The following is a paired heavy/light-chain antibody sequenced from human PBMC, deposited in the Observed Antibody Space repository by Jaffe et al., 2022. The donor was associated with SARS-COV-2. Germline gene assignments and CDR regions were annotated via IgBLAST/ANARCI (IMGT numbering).Light chain of an antibody. Sequence: QSALTQPASVSGSPGQSITISCTGTSSDVLGYNYVSWYQHHPGKAPKLVIYEVTNRPSGVPDRFSGSESGNTASLTISGLQAEDEADYYCSSYANSNILFGGGTKLTVL. CDR1: SSDVLGYNY. J-gene: IGLJ2*01. CDR3: SSYANSNIL. V-gene: IGLV2-14*01. CDR2: EVT.
Heavy chain of an antibody. CDR1: GFSLRTSGVG. D-gene: IGHD3-16*01. CDR3: AHRLGPDGTNWSYGYFDY. Sequence: QITLKESGPTLVKPTETLTLTCTFSGFSLRTSGVGVGWIRQSPGKALEWLALIYWDDDKRYSPSLKSSLTITKDTSKNQVFLTLINIDPVDTATYYCAHRLGPDGTNWSYGYFDYWGPGTLVTVSS. V-gene: IGHV2-5*02. J-gene: IGHJ4*02. CDR2: IYWDDDK.